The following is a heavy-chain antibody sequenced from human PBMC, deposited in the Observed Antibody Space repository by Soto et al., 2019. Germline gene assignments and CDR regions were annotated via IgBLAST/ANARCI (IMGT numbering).Heavy chain of an antibody. CDR1: GYTFSNNW. D-gene: IGHD6-19*01. CDR2: IYPGDSDT. J-gene: IGHJ4*02. CDR3: IKLPPGYTSAEGFEY. Sequence: DSLTISCKASGYTFSNNWIGLVRQMRGKGLEWMAMIYPGDSDTRHSPPFQGQVTMSVDKSINTAYLHWSSLKASDTAIYYCIKLPPGYTSAEGFEYWGQGTQVTVSS. V-gene: IGHV5-51*01.